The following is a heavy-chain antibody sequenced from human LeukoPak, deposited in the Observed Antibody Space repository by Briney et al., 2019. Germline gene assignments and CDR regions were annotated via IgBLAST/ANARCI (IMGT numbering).Heavy chain of an antibody. J-gene: IGHJ4*02. CDR3: AARRGGYYDSSGYYYPFDY. CDR1: GFTFSSYG. V-gene: IGHV3-33*03. CDR2: IWYDGSNK. D-gene: IGHD3-22*01. Sequence: GRSLRLSCAASGFTFSSYGMHWVRQAPGKGLEWVAVIWYDGSNKYYADSVKGRFTISRDNAKNSLYLQMNSLRAEDTAVYYCAARRGGYYDSSGYYYPFDYWGQGTLVTVSS.